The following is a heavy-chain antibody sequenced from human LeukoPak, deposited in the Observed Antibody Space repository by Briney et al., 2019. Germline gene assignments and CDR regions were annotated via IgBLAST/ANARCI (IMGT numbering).Heavy chain of an antibody. Sequence: SETLSLTCAVYGGSFSGYYWSWIRQPPGKGLEWIGEINHSGSTNYNPSLKSRVTISVDTSKNQFSLKLSSVTAADTAVYYCARSLRGGIQLWLRWFHPWGQGTLVTVSS. D-gene: IGHD5-18*01. CDR2: INHSGST. CDR3: ARSLRGGIQLWLRWFHP. CDR1: GGSFSGYY. V-gene: IGHV4-34*01. J-gene: IGHJ5*02.